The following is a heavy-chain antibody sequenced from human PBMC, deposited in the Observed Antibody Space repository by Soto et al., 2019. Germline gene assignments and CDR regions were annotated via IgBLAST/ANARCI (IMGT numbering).Heavy chain of an antibody. D-gene: IGHD1-26*01. J-gene: IGHJ6*02. V-gene: IGHV3-21*01. CDR1: GFTFSSYS. CDR3: ARDRVILGATTHYYYGMDV. CDR2: ISSSSSYI. Sequence: EVQLVGSGGGLVKPGGSLRLSCAASGFTFSSYSMSWVRQAPGKGLEWVSSISSSSSYIYYADSVKGRFTISRDNAKNSLYLQMNSLRAEDTAVYYCARDRVILGATTHYYYGMDVWGQGTTVTVSS.